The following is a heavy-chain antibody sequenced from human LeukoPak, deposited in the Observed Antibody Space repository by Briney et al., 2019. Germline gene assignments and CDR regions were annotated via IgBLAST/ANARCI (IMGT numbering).Heavy chain of an antibody. V-gene: IGHV3-48*01. CDR3: ARADWGSVDY. CDR1: GFTFTDYG. CDR2: ISNSAI. J-gene: IGHJ4*02. Sequence: GGSLRLSCATSGFTFTDYGMNWVRQAPGKGLGWVSYISNSAILYADSVKGRFTISRDNARNSLYLQMSSLRVEDTAVYYCARADWGSVDYWGQGTPVTVSS. D-gene: IGHD7-27*01.